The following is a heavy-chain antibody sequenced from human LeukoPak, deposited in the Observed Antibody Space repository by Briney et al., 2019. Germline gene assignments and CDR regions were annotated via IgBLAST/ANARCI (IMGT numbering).Heavy chain of an antibody. D-gene: IGHD6-6*01. J-gene: IGHJ4*02. CDR3: ARDLTRSARYDFDS. CDR2: IASDGRDK. V-gene: IGHV3-30*04. CDR1: GFTFTSHA. Sequence: GRSLRLSCAASGFTFTSHAMHWVRQAPGKGLEWATVIASDGRDKHYADSVKGRFTISRDNSKNTVYLQMDSLRTEDTAIYYCARDLTRSARYDFDSWGPGTLVTVSS.